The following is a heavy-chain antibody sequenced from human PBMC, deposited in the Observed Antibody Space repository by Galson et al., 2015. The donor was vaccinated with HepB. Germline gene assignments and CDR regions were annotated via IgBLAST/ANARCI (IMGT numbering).Heavy chain of an antibody. CDR1: GLTFSNYN. CDR3: ARDLQYYDFWSGSYYFDY. D-gene: IGHD3-3*01. Sequence: SLRLSCAASGLTFSNYNMNWVRQAPGKGLEWVSYIISSSTTIYYADSVKGRFTISRDNAKNSLYLQMNSLRDEDTAVYYCARDLQYYDFWSGSYYFDYWGQGTLVTVSS. CDR2: IISSSTTI. J-gene: IGHJ4*02. V-gene: IGHV3-48*02.